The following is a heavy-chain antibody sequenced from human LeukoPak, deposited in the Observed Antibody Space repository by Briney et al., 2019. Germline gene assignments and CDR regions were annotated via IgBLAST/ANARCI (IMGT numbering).Heavy chain of an antibody. V-gene: IGHV3-9*01. J-gene: IGHJ6*02. CDR3: AKATTMATNFYYYYGMDV. CDR2: INWNGGRR. Sequence: PGGSLRFSCAASGFTFDDYGMHWVRQAPGKGLEWVSGINWNGGRRDYADSVKGRFTISRDNAKNSLFLQMNSLRAEDTALYFCAKATTMATNFYYYYGMDVWGQGTTVPVSS. CDR1: GFTFDDYG. D-gene: IGHD5-24*01.